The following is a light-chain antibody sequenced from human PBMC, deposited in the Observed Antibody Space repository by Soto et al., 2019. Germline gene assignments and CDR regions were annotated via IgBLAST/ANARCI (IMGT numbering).Light chain of an antibody. CDR3: QSYDSSLSGSYV. J-gene: IGLJ1*01. V-gene: IGLV1-40*01. CDR1: SSNIGAGYD. Sequence: QSVLTQPPSVSRAPGQRVTISCTGSSSNIGAGYDVHWYQQLPGTAPKLLIYGNSNRPSGVPDRFSGSKSGTSASLAITGLQVEDQADYYCQSYDSSLSGSYVFGTGTKLTVL. CDR2: GNS.